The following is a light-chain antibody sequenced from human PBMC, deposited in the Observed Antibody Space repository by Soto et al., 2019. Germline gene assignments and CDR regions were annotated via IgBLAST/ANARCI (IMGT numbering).Light chain of an antibody. Sequence: KLLTQSPGTLSLSPGERATLFCRASQSLSSSLAWYQQKSGQAPRLIIYGTSRRATGVPVRFSGSGSGTDFTLTISSLQSEDFALYYCQQYNDWPLTFGQGTKVDIK. CDR2: GTS. V-gene: IGKV3-15*01. CDR1: QSLSSS. CDR3: QQYNDWPLT. J-gene: IGKJ1*01.